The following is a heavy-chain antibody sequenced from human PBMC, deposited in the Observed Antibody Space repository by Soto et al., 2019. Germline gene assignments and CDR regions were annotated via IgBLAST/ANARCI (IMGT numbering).Heavy chain of an antibody. D-gene: IGHD3-3*01. CDR1: GYTFTSYD. J-gene: IGHJ6*02. Sequence: QMQLVQSGAEVKKPGASVKVSCKASGYTFTSYDINWVRQATGQGLEWMGWMNPNRGNTGYAQKFQGRVTMTRNTDIITAYMELSSLRSEDTAVYYCARPRSGSYYYGMDVWGQGPGVTVSS. V-gene: IGHV1-8*01. CDR3: ARPRSGSYYYGMDV. CDR2: MNPNRGNT.